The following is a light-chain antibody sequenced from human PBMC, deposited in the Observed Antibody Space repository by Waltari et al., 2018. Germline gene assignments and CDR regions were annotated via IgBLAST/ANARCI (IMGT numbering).Light chain of an antibody. CDR1: TLGIKY. V-gene: IGLV3-1*01. J-gene: IGLJ3*02. Sequence: SFELTQPPSVSVSPGQTASITSSGATLGIKYASWYQQKPGQSPPLVIYQDPNRPSVIPERFSGSKSEETATLTIRGTQAMDEADSYCQALCRNAWVFGGGTRLTVL. CDR2: QDP. CDR3: QALCRNAWV.